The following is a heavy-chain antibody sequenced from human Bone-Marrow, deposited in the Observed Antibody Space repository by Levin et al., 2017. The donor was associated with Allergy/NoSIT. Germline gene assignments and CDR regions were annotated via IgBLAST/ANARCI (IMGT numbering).Heavy chain of an antibody. V-gene: IGHV3-53*01. CDR3: ARGWFGELLSP. D-gene: IGHD3-10*01. CDR1: GFTVSSNY. Sequence: GGSLRLSCAASGFTVSSNYMSWVRQAPGKGPEWVSVIYSGGSTYYADSVKGRCTISRDNSKNTLYLQMNSLRAEDTAVYYCARGWFGELLSPWGQGTLVTVSS. CDR2: IYSGGST. J-gene: IGHJ5*02.